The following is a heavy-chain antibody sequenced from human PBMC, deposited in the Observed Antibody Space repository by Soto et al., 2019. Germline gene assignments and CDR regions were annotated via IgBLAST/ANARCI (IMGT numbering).Heavy chain of an antibody. V-gene: IGHV4-59*08. D-gene: IGHD4-17*01. Sequence: QVQLQESGPGLVKPSETLSLTCTVSGGSISSYYWSWIRQPPGKGLEWIGYIYYSGSTNYNPSLNGRVTITVDTSKNQFSLMLSSVTAADTAVYYCARRYGPGFDYWGQGTLVTVSS. J-gene: IGHJ4*02. CDR1: GGSISSYY. CDR2: IYYSGST. CDR3: ARRYGPGFDY.